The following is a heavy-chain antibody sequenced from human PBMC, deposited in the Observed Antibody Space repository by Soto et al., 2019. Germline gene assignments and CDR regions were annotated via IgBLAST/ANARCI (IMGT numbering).Heavy chain of an antibody. CDR3: AHRPIVGAAI. CDR1: GGSISNSNW. D-gene: IGHD1-26*01. V-gene: IGHV4-4*02. CDR2: IFHSGST. Sequence: QVQLQESGPGLVKPSGTLSLTCAVFGGSISNSNWWTWGRQPPGKGLGWIGEIFHSGSTKYNSSLMGRVTISGDKANNQFSLKLSSVTAADTAVYYCAHRPIVGAAIWGQGTLVTVSS. J-gene: IGHJ4*02.